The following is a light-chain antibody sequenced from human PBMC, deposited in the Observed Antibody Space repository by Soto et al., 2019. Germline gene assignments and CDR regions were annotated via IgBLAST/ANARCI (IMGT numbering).Light chain of an antibody. V-gene: IGKV1-33*01. CDR2: DAS. J-gene: IGKJ4*01. Sequence: DIQMTQSPSSLSASVGDRVTITCQASQDITNYLNWYQQKPGKAPRLLIYDASNLETGVPSRFSGRGSGTDVTFTISSLQLEDIATYYCQHYDNLPPTFGGGTKVEIK. CDR3: QHYDNLPPT. CDR1: QDITNY.